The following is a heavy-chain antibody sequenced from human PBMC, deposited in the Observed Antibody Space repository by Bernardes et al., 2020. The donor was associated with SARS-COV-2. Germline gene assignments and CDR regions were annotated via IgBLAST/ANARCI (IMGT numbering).Heavy chain of an antibody. V-gene: IGHV3-15*01. CDR1: GFTFSDSG. Sequence: GGSLRLSCAASGFTFSDSGMRWVRQAPGKGLEWVGRITSKTDGGITDYGAPVKGRFTISRDDSKNTLYLQMNSLKTEDAAVYYCTTDQANAFDIWGQGTLVTVSS. J-gene: IGHJ3*02. CDR3: TTDQANAFDI. CDR2: ITSKTDGGIT.